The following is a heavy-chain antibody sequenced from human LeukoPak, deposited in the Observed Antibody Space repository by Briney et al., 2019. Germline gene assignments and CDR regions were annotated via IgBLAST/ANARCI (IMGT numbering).Heavy chain of an antibody. D-gene: IGHD2-15*01. CDR1: GFAFSSYA. CDR2: VSSHGVDK. V-gene: IGHV3-30*04. Sequence: GGSLRLSCAASGFAFSSYAMHWVREAPGKGLEWLAVVSSHGVDKFYADSVRGRFTISRDNAKNTLYLQMNNLRAENTAVYYCVRRGPSTWSCGQGTLVTVSS. J-gene: IGHJ5*02. CDR3: VRRGPSTWS.